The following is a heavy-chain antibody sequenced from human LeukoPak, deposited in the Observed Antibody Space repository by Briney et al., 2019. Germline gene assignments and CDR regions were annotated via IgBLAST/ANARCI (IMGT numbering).Heavy chain of an antibody. CDR1: GFTFNTYG. J-gene: IGHJ3*01. CDR3: VKDRGEF. CDR2: IRYDGIHK. V-gene: IGHV3-30*02. Sequence: GGSLRLSCAASGFTFNTYGMNWVRQAPGKGLECVAFIRYDGIHKYYADSVKVRFTISIDNSKNTLYLQMNSLRVEETAIYYCVKDRGEFWGQGTMVTVSS. D-gene: IGHD3-10*01.